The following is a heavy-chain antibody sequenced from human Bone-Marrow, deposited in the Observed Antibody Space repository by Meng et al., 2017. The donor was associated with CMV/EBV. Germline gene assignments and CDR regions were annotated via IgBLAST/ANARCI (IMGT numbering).Heavy chain of an antibody. D-gene: IGHD6-13*01. CDR1: GGSISSSSYY. V-gene: IGHV4-39*06. J-gene: IGHJ4*02. CDR3: ASISWRRIVRITYYLDH. CDR2: IYYSGST. Sequence: AESLSLTCTVSGGSISSSSYYWGWIRQPPGMGLEWIGYIYYSGSTYSNSSLKSRVTISVDTSKNQFLLKLNSVTAADTAVYYCASISWRRIVRITYYLDHWGQGTQVTVSS.